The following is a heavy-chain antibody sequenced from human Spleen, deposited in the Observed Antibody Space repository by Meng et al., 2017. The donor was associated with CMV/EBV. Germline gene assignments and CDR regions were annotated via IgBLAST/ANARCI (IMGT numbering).Heavy chain of an antibody. Sequence: SCKASGYTFNTHSITWVRQAPGQGLEWMGWINTYNGNTKFAQKFQGRVTLTTDSSTTTAFMELRSLRSDDTAVYYCARDEANWGFCDLWGRGTLVTVSS. CDR3: ARDEANWGFCDL. V-gene: IGHV1-18*01. J-gene: IGHJ2*01. CDR2: INTYNGNT. D-gene: IGHD7-27*01. CDR1: GYTFNTHS.